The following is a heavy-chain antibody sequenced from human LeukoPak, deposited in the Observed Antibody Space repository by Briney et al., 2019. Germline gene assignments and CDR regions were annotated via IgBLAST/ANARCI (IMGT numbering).Heavy chain of an antibody. CDR2: ISGSGGST. Sequence: GGSLRLSCAASGFTFSSYAMSWVRQAPGKGLEWVSAISGSGGSTYYADSVKGRFTISRDNSKNTLYLQMNSLRAEDTAVYYCAKAHKLRYFDWLFRAPFDYWGQGTLVTVSS. CDR1: GFTFSSYA. D-gene: IGHD3-9*01. V-gene: IGHV3-23*01. CDR3: AKAHKLRYFDWLFRAPFDY. J-gene: IGHJ4*02.